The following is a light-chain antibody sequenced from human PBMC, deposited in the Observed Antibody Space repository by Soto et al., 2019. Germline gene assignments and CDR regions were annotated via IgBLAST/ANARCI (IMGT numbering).Light chain of an antibody. CDR3: QQYGSSPPSWT. V-gene: IGKV3-20*01. J-gene: IGKJ1*01. Sequence: ETVLTQSPGTLSLSPGERATLSCRASQSVSSSYLAWYQQKPGQAPRLLIYGASTGPTGIPDRFSGSGSGTDFTLTISRLEPEDFAVYYCQQYGSSPPSWTFGQGTNVEIK. CDR1: QSVSSSY. CDR2: GAS.